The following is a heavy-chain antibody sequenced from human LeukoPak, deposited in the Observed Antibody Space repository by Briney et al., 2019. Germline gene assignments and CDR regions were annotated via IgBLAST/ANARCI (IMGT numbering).Heavy chain of an antibody. CDR1: GLVVSRNY. V-gene: IGHV3-66*02. J-gene: IGHJ3*02. Sequence: GGSLRLSCVASGLVVSRNYVTWVRQVPGEGLEWVSIMYTSGGITYYADSVKGRFSISRDNSKNTLYLQMNSLRAEDTAVYYCARDRGRSDAFDIWGQGTMVTVSS. D-gene: IGHD3-10*01. CDR3: ARDRGRSDAFDI. CDR2: MYTSGGIT.